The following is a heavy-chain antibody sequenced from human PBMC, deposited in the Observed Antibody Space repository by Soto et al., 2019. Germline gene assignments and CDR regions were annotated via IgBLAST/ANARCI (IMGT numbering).Heavy chain of an antibody. J-gene: IGHJ4*02. CDR2: IYRNGNT. CDR1: GFFVGNGL. Sequence: EVQLVETGGGLIKLGGSLKLTWAAPGFFVGNGLMPGVRQPPGRGLECVSVIYRNGNTKYADSVRGRFTISRDSSENSVHLEMNDLRRDDTAVYYCAGVRGTPTIIDYWGQGTLVTVSS. D-gene: IGHD3-16*01. V-gene: IGHV3-53*02. CDR3: AGVRGTPTIIDY.